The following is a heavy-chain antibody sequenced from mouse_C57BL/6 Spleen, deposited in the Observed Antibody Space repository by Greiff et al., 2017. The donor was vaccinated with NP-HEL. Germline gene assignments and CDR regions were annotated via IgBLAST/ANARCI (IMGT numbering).Heavy chain of an antibody. CDR2: IDPENGDT. CDR3: TTTGYGSHFDY. J-gene: IGHJ2*01. D-gene: IGHD2-2*01. Sequence: EVQLQESGAELVRPGASVKLSCTASGFNIKDDYMHWVKQRPEQGLEWIGWIDPENGDTEYASKFQGKATITADTSSNTAYLQLSSLTSEDTAVYYCTTTGYGSHFDYWGQGTTLTVSS. CDR1: GFNIKDDY. V-gene: IGHV14-4*01.